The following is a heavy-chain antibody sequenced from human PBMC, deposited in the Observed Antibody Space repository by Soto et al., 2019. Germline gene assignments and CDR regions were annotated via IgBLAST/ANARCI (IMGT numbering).Heavy chain of an antibody. J-gene: IGHJ6*04. CDR3: ARDNPAFVAVPAAIDYYYGMDV. CDR2: TIPIFATA. CDR1: GGTFSSYS. D-gene: IGHD2-2*01. V-gene: IGHV1-69*01. Sequence: HVQLVQSGAEVKKPGSSVKVSCKASGGTFSSYSLSWVRQAPGPGREWMGGTIPIFATATYAQKFQGRVTIPADESTSTADMELSSLISEDRAVYYCARDNPAFVAVPAAIDYYYGMDVCRYGTTVPVSS.